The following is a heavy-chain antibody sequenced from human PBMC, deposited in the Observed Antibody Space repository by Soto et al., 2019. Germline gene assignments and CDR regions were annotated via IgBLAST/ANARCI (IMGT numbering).Heavy chain of an antibody. CDR3: ARGANSSGWYWGGFDY. CDR1: GYTFTGYY. CDR2: INPNSGGT. Sequence: QVQLVQSGAEVKKPGASVKVSCKASGYTFTGYYMHWVRQAPGQGLEWMGWINPNSGGTNYAQKFQGGVTMTRDTSISTAYMELSRLSSDDTAVYYCARGANSSGWYWGGFDYWGQGTLVTVSS. D-gene: IGHD6-19*01. V-gene: IGHV1-2*02. J-gene: IGHJ4*02.